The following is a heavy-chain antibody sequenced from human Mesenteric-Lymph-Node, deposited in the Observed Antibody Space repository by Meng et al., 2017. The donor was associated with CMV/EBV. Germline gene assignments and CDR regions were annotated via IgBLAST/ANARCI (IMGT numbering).Heavy chain of an antibody. CDR1: GLRFDDHA. D-gene: IGHD2-2*01. J-gene: IGHJ5*02. V-gene: IGHV3-74*01. CDR2: INSDGSTT. CDR3: ARDVLGSCKGTSCYRLSP. Sequence: GGSLRLSCEASGLRFDDHAMHWVRQVPGKGLVWVSHINSDGSTTSHADSVKGRFTISRDNTKNTLYLQMNSLRAEDTAVYYCARDVLGSCKGTSCYRLSPWGQGTLVTVSS.